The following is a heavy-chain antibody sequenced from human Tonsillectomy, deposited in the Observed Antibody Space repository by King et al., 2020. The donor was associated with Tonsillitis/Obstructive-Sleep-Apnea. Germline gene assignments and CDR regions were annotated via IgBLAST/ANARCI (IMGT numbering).Heavy chain of an antibody. D-gene: IGHD3-9*01. J-gene: IGHJ5*02. CDR1: GFTFSSYW. CDR2: IKQDGSEK. Sequence: QLVQSGGGLVQPGGSLRLSCAASGFTFSSYWMSWVRQAPGKGLEWVANIKQDGSEKYYVDSVKGRFTISRDNAKNSLYLQMNSLRAEDTAVYYCARDFGLRPQPNYDILTGRDPWGQGTLVTVSS. V-gene: IGHV3-7*04. CDR3: ARDFGLRPQPNYDILTGRDP.